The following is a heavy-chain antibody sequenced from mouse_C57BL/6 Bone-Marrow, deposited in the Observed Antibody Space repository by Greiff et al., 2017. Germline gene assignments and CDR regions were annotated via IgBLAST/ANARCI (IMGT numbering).Heavy chain of an antibody. Sequence: QVTLKESGPGILQSSQTLSLTCSFSGFSLSTSGMGVSWIRQPSGKGLEWLAHIYWDDDKRYNPSLKSRLTISKDTSRNQVFLKITSVDTADTATYYCARVYDYDGDWYFDVWGTGTTVTVSS. V-gene: IGHV8-12*01. CDR2: IYWDDDK. D-gene: IGHD2-4*01. CDR3: ARVYDYDGDWYFDV. CDR1: GFSLSTSGMG. J-gene: IGHJ1*03.